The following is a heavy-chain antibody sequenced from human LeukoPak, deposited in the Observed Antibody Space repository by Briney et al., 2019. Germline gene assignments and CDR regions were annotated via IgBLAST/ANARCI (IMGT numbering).Heavy chain of an antibody. CDR1: GYTFTDYY. V-gene: IGHV1-69-2*01. Sequence: ASVKVSCKVSGYTFTDYYMHWVQQAPGKGLEWMGLVDPEDGETIYAEKFQGRVTITADTSADTAYMELSSLRSEDTAVYYCATDSSSSSGDYYYYYMDVWGKGTTVTVSS. D-gene: IGHD6-6*01. J-gene: IGHJ6*03. CDR2: VDPEDGET. CDR3: ATDSSSSSGDYYYYYMDV.